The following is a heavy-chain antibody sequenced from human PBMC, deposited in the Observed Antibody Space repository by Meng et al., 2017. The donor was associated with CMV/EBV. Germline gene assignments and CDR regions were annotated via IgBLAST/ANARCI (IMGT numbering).Heavy chain of an antibody. CDR3: ARQCYDFWSGYYIYYYYGMDV. J-gene: IGHJ6*02. CDR1: GGSFSGYY. CDR2: INHSGST. D-gene: IGHD3-3*01. Sequence: SETLSLTCAVYGGSFSGYYWSWIRQPPGKGLEWIGEINHSGSTNYNPSLKSRVTISVDTSKNQFSLKLSSVTAADTAVYYCARQCYDFWSGYYIYYYYGMDVWGQGTTVTVSS. V-gene: IGHV4-34*01.